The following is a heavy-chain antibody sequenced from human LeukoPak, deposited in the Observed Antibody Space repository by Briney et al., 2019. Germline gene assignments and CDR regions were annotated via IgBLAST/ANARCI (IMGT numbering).Heavy chain of an antibody. V-gene: IGHV1-3*01. J-gene: IGHJ4*02. Sequence: ASVKVSCKASGYTFSAYIIHWVRQAPEQRFEWMGWVDADTGDTRYSQKFQGRVTLTRDTSASTAYMELSSLRSEDTAVYYCASNYYDSSGYYSLDYWGQGTLVTVSS. CDR2: VDADTGDT. CDR3: ASNYYDSSGYYSLDY. D-gene: IGHD3-22*01. CDR1: GYTFSAYI.